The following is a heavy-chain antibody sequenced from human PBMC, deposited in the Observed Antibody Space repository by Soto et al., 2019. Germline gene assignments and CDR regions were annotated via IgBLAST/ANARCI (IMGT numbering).Heavy chain of an antibody. CDR3: AKVPIQGHYYYGMDV. D-gene: IGHD5-18*01. CDR2: ISGSGGST. V-gene: IGHV3-23*01. CDR1: GFTFSSYA. Sequence: EVQLLESGGGLVQPGGSLRLSCAASGFTFSSYAMSWVRQAPGKGLEWVSAISGSGGSTYYADSVKGRFTISRDNSKNTLYLQMNRLRAEDTAVYYCAKVPIQGHYYYGMDVWGQGTTVTVSS. J-gene: IGHJ6*02.